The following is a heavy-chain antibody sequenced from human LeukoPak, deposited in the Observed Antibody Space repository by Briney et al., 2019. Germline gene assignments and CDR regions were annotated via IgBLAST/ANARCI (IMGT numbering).Heavy chain of an antibody. CDR3: ARDLRSSGWYVFDH. Sequence: SQTLSLTCTVSGGSISSDNFYWSWIRQPPGKGLEWIGYVYYSGRTYYNPSLKSRATISVDTSKNQFSLNVNSVTAADTAVYYCARDLRSSGWYVFDHWGRGTLVTVSS. V-gene: IGHV4-30-4*01. CDR1: GGSISSDNFY. D-gene: IGHD6-19*01. J-gene: IGHJ4*02. CDR2: VYYSGRT.